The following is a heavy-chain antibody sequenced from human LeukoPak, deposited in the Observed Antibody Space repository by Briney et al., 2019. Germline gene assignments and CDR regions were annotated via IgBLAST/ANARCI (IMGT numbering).Heavy chain of an antibody. CDR3: ARGIRWASDY. CDR1: GFTFSSYG. J-gene: IGHJ4*02. CDR2: ITSNGGTT. D-gene: IGHD4-23*01. V-gene: IGHV3-64*01. Sequence: GVSLRLFCAASGFTFSSYGMVWVRQAPGKGLEYVSGITSNGGTTHYGNSVKGRFTISRDNSKDTLYPQMGSLRSEDMAVYYCARGIRWASDYWGQGTLVTVAS.